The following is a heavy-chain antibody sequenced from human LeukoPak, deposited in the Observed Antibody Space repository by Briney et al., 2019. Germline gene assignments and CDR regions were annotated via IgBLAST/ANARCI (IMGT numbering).Heavy chain of an antibody. CDR3: AKQEPKLLWFGELFRRTDTVLGGNWFDP. D-gene: IGHD3-10*01. V-gene: IGHV3-21*04. CDR2: ISSSSSYI. J-gene: IGHJ5*02. Sequence: GGSLRLSCAASGFTFSSYSMNWVRQAPGKGLEWVSSISSSSSYIYYADSVKGRFTISRDNSKNTLYLQMNSLRAEDTAVYYCAKQEPKLLWFGELFRRTDTVLGGNWFDPWGQGTLVTVSS. CDR1: GFTFSSYS.